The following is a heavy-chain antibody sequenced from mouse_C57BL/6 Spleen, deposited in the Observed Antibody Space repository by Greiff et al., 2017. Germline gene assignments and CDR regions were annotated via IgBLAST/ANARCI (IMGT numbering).Heavy chain of an antibody. D-gene: IGHD1-1*01. CDR2: ISSGGDYI. V-gene: IGHV5-9-1*02. J-gene: IGHJ4*01. CDR3: TRVNYYGSSPSMDY. Sequence: EVMLVESGEGLVKPGGSLKLSCAASGFTFSSYAMSWVRQTPEKRLEWVAYISSGGDYIYYADTVKGRFTISRDNARNTLYLQMSSLKSVDTAMYYCTRVNYYGSSPSMDYWGQGTSVTVSS. CDR1: GFTFSSYA.